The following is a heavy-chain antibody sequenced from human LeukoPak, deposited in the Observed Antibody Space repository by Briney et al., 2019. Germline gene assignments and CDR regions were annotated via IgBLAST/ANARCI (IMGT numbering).Heavy chain of an antibody. V-gene: IGHV4-61*02. Sequence: SQTLSLTCTVSGGSISSGSYYWSWIRQPAGKGLEWIGRIYTSGSTNYNPSLKSRVTISVDTSKNQFSLKLSSVTAADTAMYYCARVLKSAPGPDYYYMDVWGKGTTVTISS. J-gene: IGHJ6*03. CDR3: ARVLKSAPGPDYYYMDV. CDR1: GGSISSGSYY. CDR2: IYTSGST. D-gene: IGHD3-10*01.